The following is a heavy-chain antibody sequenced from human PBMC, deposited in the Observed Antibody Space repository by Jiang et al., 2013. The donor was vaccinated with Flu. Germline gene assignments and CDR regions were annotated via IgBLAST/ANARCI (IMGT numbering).Heavy chain of an antibody. CDR1: GYTFTDYY. V-gene: IGHV1-69-2*01. Sequence: SCKVSGYTFTDYYMHWVQQAPGKGLEWMGLVDPEDGETIYAEKFQGRVTITADTSTDTAYMELSSLRSEDTAVYYCATVTRVAASRRAFDIWGQGTMVTVSS. CDR3: ATVTRVAASRRAFDI. D-gene: IGHD3-10*01. CDR2: VDPEDGET. J-gene: IGHJ3*02.